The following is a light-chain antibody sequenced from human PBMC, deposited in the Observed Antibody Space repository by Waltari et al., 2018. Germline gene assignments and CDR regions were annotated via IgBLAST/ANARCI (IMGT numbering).Light chain of an antibody. V-gene: IGLV3-1*01. Sequence: SYELTQPPSVSVSPGKTVSITSSGAILGYKVASWYQQKPGHSPVMVIYQDTQRPSGIPERFSGSNSGNTATLTISGTQIMDEADYYCQTWDGSTAVFGGGTKVTVL. CDR3: QTWDGSTAV. J-gene: IGLJ3*02. CDR2: QDT. CDR1: ILGYKV.